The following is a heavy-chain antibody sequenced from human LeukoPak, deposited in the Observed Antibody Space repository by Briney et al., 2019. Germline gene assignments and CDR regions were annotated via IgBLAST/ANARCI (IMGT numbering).Heavy chain of an antibody. V-gene: IGHV3-30*01. CDR2: VSPEGGEK. J-gene: IGHJ6*03. Sequence: PGRSLRLSCAASGFTFSSFPIHWVRQTPGKGLEWVTFVSPEGGEKHYVDSVEGRFSISRDNSKNTLSLQMNSLRPEDTGVYYCARQATSLKYFHNYMDVWGKGTTVIVS. D-gene: IGHD2/OR15-2a*01. CDR1: GFTFSSFP. CDR3: ARQATSLKYFHNYMDV.